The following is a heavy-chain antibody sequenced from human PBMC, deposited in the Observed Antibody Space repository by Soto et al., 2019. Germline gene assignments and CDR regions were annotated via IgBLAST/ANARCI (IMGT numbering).Heavy chain of an antibody. V-gene: IGHV3-23*01. CDR3: AGSREIIASAGSFDY. CDR2: ISTGGGST. CDR1: GFTFSSHV. J-gene: IGHJ4*02. D-gene: IGHD6-25*01. Sequence: EVQLLESGGGLVQPGGSLRLSCAASGFTFSSHVMSWVRQAPGKGLECVSGISTGGGSTDYADSVKGRFTISSDNSKNTLHLQMKSLSAEDTAVYYCAGSREIIASAGSFDYWGQGTLVTVSS.